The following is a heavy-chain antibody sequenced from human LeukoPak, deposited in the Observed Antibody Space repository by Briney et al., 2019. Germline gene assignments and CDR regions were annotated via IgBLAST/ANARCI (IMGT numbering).Heavy chain of an antibody. J-gene: IGHJ4*02. V-gene: IGHV3-11*06. CDR3: ARADCGGDCYEASGYFGY. Sequence: GGSLRLSCAASGFTLSDYYMSWIRQAPGKGLEWVSYISSSSSYTNYAGSVKGRFTISRDNAKNSLYLQMNSLRAEDTAVYYCARADCGGDCYEASGYFGYWGQGTLVTVSS. CDR1: GFTLSDYY. D-gene: IGHD2-21*02. CDR2: ISSSSSYT.